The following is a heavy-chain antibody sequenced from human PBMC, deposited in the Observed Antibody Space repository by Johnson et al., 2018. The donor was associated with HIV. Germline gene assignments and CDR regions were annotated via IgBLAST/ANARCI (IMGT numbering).Heavy chain of an antibody. J-gene: IGHJ3*02. CDR2: ISSGGGSV. V-gene: IGHV3-11*04. CDR1: GFTFSDYY. D-gene: IGHD3-3*01. CDR3: AKRGRTYYDFWSGYSGDAFDI. Sequence: VQVVESGGGLVKPGGSLRLSCSASGFTFSDYYMSWIRQTPGKGLEWVSYISSGGGSVHYAESVKGRFIISRDNAKNSLFVEMNSLRDEDTAVYYCAKRGRTYYDFWSGYSGDAFDIWGQGTLVTVSS.